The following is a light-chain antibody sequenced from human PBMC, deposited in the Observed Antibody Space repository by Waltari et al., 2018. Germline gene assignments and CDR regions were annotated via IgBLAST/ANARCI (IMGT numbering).Light chain of an antibody. J-gene: IGKJ1*01. CDR1: QSLLDDRGYNY. V-gene: IGKV2-28*01. CDR3: MQALQTPRT. CDR2: LGS. Sequence: DIVMTQSPLSLPVTPGDPASISCMSRQSLLDDRGYNYLDWYMQRPGQSPQLLIYLGSLRASGVPDRFSASGSGTDFTLKISRVETDDVGVYYCMQALQTPRTFGQGTKVEI.